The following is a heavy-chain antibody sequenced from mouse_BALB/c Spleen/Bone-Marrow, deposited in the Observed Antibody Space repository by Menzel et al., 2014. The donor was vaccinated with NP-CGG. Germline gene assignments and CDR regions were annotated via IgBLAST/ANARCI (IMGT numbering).Heavy chain of an antibody. CDR1: GFIVKDTY. J-gene: IGHJ2*01. D-gene: IGHD2-2*01. V-gene: IGHV14-3*02. CDR3: ASYVYGYYFDY. Sequence: VQLQQPGAGLVKPGASVKLSCTASGFIVKDTYIHWVKQRPEQGLEWIGRIDPANGNTKYDPKFQGKATITADTSSNTAYLQLSSLTSEDTAVYYCASYVYGYYFDYWGQGTTLTVSS. CDR2: IDPANGNT.